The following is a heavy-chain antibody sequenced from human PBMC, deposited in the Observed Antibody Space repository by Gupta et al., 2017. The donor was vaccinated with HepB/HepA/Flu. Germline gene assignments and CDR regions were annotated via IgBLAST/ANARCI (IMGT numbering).Heavy chain of an antibody. Sequence: EEQLVESGGGVTRRGGTRRLSCKVSGFDFDNFHMQWVRQAPGKGLEWVAGINWNGDNTNYADSVKGRFTISRDNDKNSLFLQMNSLRAEDTALYHCARTGPYYYFALDVWGPGATVTVSS. D-gene: IGHD3-3*01. CDR2: INWNGDNT. V-gene: IGHV3-20*01. CDR3: ARTGPYYYFALDV. J-gene: IGHJ6*02. CDR1: GFDFDNFH.